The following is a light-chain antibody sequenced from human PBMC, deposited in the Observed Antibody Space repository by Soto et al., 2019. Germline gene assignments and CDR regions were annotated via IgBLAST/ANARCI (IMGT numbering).Light chain of an antibody. V-gene: IGLV2-14*01. Sequence: QSVLTQPASVSGSPGQSITISCTGTSSDVGGYNYVSWYRHHPGKAPKLMIYEVSNRPSGLSNRFSGSKSGNTASLTISGLQAEDEADYYCSSYTGSSTYVFGNGTKVTVL. CDR1: SSDVGGYNY. J-gene: IGLJ1*01. CDR2: EVS. CDR3: SSYTGSSTYV.